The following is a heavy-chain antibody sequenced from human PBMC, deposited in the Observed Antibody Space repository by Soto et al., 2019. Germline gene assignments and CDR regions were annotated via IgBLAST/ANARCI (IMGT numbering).Heavy chain of an antibody. CDR2: ISAYNGNT. CDR1: GYTFTSYG. V-gene: IGHV1-18*01. J-gene: IGHJ6*03. CDR3: AKPAVYCSGGSCYSGDYYYYMDV. D-gene: IGHD2-15*01. Sequence: QVQLVQSGAEVKKPGASVKVSCKASGYTFTSYGISWVRQAPGQGLEWMGWISAYNGNTNYAQKLQGRVTMTTDTTTSTAYMELSSLRSDDTAVYYCAKPAVYCSGGSCYSGDYYYYMDVWGKGSTVTVSS.